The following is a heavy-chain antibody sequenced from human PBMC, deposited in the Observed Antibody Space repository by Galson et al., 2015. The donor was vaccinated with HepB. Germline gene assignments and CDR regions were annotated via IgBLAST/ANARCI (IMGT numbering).Heavy chain of an antibody. D-gene: IGHD5/OR15-5a*01. Sequence: SVKVSCKVSGYTLTKLSMHWVRQAPGKGLAWMGSFDPEDGETIYAQKFQGRVTMTEDTSTETAHMEMSSLRSEDTAVYYCTTLLRSLGAFDICGQGTLVTVSS. CDR3: TTLLRSLGAFDI. J-gene: IGHJ3*02. CDR1: GYTLTKLS. V-gene: IGHV1-24*01. CDR2: FDPEDGET.